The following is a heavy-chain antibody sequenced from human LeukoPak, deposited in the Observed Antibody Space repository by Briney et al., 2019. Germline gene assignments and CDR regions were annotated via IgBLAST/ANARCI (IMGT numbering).Heavy chain of an antibody. CDR3: ARVIDVAAAGYFDS. CDR2: IYYSGST. Sequence: SQTLSLTCTVSGGSISSGDYYWSWIRQPPGKGLEWIGYIYYSGSTYYNPSLKSRVTISVDTSKNQFSLKLSSVTAADAALYYCARVIDVAAAGYFDSWGQGTQVTVSS. CDR1: GGSISSGDYY. D-gene: IGHD6-13*01. J-gene: IGHJ4*02. V-gene: IGHV4-30-4*01.